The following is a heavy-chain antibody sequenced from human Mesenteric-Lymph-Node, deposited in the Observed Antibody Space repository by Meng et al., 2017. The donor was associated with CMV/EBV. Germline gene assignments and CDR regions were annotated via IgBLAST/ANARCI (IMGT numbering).Heavy chain of an antibody. CDR1: GGTISGCA. CDR3: TSGYDWGGY. CDR2: IIPIFGTA. J-gene: IGHJ4*02. Sequence: VSCNASGGTISGCAISWVRQATGQGRGRMGGIIPIFGTANYAQKFQGRVTITTDESTSTAYMELSSLRSEDTAVYYCTSGYDWGGYWGQGTLVTVSS. D-gene: IGHD5-12*01. V-gene: IGHV1-69*05.